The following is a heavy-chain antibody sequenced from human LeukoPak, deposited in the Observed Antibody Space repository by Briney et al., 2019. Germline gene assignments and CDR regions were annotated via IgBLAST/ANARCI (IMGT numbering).Heavy chain of an antibody. Sequence: SETLSLTCAVYGGSFSGYYWSWIRQPPGKGLEWIGYIHYSGNTNYNPSLKSRVTISVDTSKNQFSLKLSSVIAADTAVYYCAGHYDILTGPDGGGWFDPWGQGTLVTVSS. CDR2: IHYSGNT. CDR1: GGSFSGYY. V-gene: IGHV4-59*01. J-gene: IGHJ5*02. CDR3: AGHYDILTGPDGGGWFDP. D-gene: IGHD3-9*01.